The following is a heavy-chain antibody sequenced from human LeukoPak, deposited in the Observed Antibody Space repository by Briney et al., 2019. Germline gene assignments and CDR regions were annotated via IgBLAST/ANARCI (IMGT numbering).Heavy chain of an antibody. D-gene: IGHD2/OR15-2a*01. CDR3: VSFYETY. CDR2: INSDGSWT. V-gene: IGHV3-74*01. J-gene: IGHJ4*02. Sequence: PGGPLRLSCAASGRYWMHWVRQAPGKGLVWVSHINSDGSWTSYADSVKGRFTISKDNAKNTVYLQMSNLRVEDTAVYYCVSFYETYWGRGTLVTVSS. CDR1: GRYW.